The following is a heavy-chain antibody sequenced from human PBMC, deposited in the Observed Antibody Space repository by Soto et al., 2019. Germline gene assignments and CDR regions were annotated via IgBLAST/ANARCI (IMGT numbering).Heavy chain of an antibody. CDR3: ANEVGATNMGDY. J-gene: IGHJ4*02. CDR1: GFSFSTYA. CDR2: VSGSGGNT. V-gene: IGHV3-23*01. Sequence: GGSLRLSCAASGFSFSTYAMTWVRQAPGKGLEWVSAISGSLKGLEWVSVVSGSGGNTYADSVKGRFTISRDNSKNTLYLQMNSLRAEDTAVYYCANEVGATNMGDYWGQGTLVTVSS. D-gene: IGHD1-26*01.